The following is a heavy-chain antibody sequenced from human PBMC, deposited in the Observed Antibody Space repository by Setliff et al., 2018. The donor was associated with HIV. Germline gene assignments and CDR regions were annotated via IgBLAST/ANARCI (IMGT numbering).Heavy chain of an antibody. CDR3: ARRQIEVAGTSSDFYYGMDV. CDR2: IYPGDSNT. V-gene: IGHV5-51*01. Sequence: PGESLKISCKGFGYSFISYWIAWVRQMPGEGLEWMGIIYPGDSNTRYSPSFQGQVIISADKSTSTAYLQWSSLKASDTAMYYCARRQIEVAGTSSDFYYGMDVWGQGTTVTVSS. J-gene: IGHJ6*02. D-gene: IGHD6-19*01. CDR1: GYSFISYW.